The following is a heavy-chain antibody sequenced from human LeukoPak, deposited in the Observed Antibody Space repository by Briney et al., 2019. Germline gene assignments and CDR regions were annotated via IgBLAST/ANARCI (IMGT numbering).Heavy chain of an antibody. CDR2: ISRSGGST. V-gene: IGHV3-23*01. D-gene: IGHD3-22*01. J-gene: IGHJ4*02. CDR1: GFTFSSYA. Sequence: PGGSLRLTCAASGFTFSSYAMSWVRQAPGKGLEWVSAISRSGGSTYYADSVKGRFTISRDNSKNTLYLQMNSLRAEDTAVYYCARVPYYYDSSGYYYLGYGRQGTLVTVSS. CDR3: ARVPYYYDSSGYYYLGY.